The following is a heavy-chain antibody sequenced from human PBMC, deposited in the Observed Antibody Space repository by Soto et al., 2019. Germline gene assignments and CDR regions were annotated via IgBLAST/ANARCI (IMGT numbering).Heavy chain of an antibody. D-gene: IGHD3-22*01. CDR1: GFTFSSYA. CDR2: ISGSGGST. Sequence: EVQLLESGGGLVQPGGSLRLSCAASGFTFSSYAMSWVRQAPGKGLEWVSAISGSGGSTYYADSVKGRFTISRDNSKNMLYLQMNSLRAEDTAVYYCAKGPNHRVVRNWFDPWGQGTLVTVSS. CDR3: AKGPNHRVVRNWFDP. V-gene: IGHV3-23*01. J-gene: IGHJ5*02.